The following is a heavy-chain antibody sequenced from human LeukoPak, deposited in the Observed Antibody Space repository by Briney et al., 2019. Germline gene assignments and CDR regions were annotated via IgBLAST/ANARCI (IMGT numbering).Heavy chain of an antibody. Sequence: SETLSLTCAVSGGSISSGGYSWSWIRQPPGKGLEWIGYIYHSGSTYYNPSLKSRVTISVDRSKNQFSLKLSSVTAADTVVYYCARERAVAYFDYWGQGTLVTVSS. J-gene: IGHJ4*02. D-gene: IGHD6-19*01. CDR1: GGSISSGGYS. CDR3: ARERAVAYFDY. V-gene: IGHV4-30-2*01. CDR2: IYHSGST.